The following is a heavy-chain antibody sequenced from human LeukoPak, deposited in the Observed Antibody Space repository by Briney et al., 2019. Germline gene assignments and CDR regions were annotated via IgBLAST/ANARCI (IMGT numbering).Heavy chain of an antibody. CDR2: INPNTAGT. J-gene: IGHJ6*03. CDR3: ATSAGDYRAGHYYYMGV. V-gene: IGHV1-2*02. D-gene: IGHD4-11*01. CDR1: GYTFTGYY. Sequence: ASVKVSCKASGYTFTGYYFHWVRQAPGQGLEWMGWINPNTAGTNYAQKFLGGVTLTWDTSISTAYMELTRLTSDDTAMYYCATSAGDYRAGHYYYMGVWGKGTSVTVSS.